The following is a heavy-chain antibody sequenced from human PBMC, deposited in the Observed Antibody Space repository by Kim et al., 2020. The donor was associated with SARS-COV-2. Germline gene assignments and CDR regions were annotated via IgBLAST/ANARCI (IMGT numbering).Heavy chain of an antibody. CDR1: GFTVSSNY. Sequence: GGSLRLSCAASGFTVSSNYMSWVRQAPGKGLEWVSVIYSGGSTYYADSVKGRFTISRDNSKNTLYLQMNSLRAEDTAVYYCARVGPSTRFGHVGYWGQGTLVTVSS. CDR3: ARVGPSTRFGHVGY. J-gene: IGHJ4*02. CDR2: IYSGGST. V-gene: IGHV3-66*01. D-gene: IGHD3-3*01.